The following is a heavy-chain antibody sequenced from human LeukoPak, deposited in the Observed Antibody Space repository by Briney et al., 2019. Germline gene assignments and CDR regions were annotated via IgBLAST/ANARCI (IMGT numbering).Heavy chain of an antibody. J-gene: IGHJ4*02. D-gene: IGHD3-10*01. CDR2: INSDGSST. V-gene: IGHV3-74*01. CDR1: GFTFSSYW. Sequence: PGGSLRLSCAASGFTFSSYWMHWVRQAPGKGLVWVSRINSDGSSTSYADSVKGRFTISRDNAKNTLYLQMNSLRAEDTAVYYCARASLTMVGGFDYWGQGTLVTVSS. CDR3: ARASLTMVGGFDY.